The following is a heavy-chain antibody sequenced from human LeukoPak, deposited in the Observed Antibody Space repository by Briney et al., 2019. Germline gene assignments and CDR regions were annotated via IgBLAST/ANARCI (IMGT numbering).Heavy chain of an antibody. CDR3: ARVREYDILTGYYSFDY. D-gene: IGHD3-9*01. V-gene: IGHV1-8*01. Sequence: ASVKVSCKASGYTFTSYDINWVRQATGQGLEWMGWMNPNSGNTGYAQKFQGRVTMTRNTSISTAYMELSSLRSEDTAVYYCARVREYDILTGYYSFDYWGQGTLSPSPQ. CDR2: MNPNSGNT. CDR1: GYTFTSYD. J-gene: IGHJ4*02.